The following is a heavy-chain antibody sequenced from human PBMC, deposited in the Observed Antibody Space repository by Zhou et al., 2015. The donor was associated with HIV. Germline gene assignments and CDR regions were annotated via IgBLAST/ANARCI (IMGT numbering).Heavy chain of an antibody. CDR3: AAKTSSFTIFGVVRFYYYYGMDV. V-gene: IGHV1-69*01. CDR1: VDSFVSYA. CDR2: IIPVLDRV. Sequence: QAQLVQSGADVKKPGSSVKISCQTSVDSFVSYAVSWVRLSPGQGLEWMGAIIPVLDRVHYAQKFQARVTISADESTSTAYMELSSLRSEDTAVYYCAAKTSSFTIFGVVRFYYYYGMDVWGQGTTVTVSS. J-gene: IGHJ6*02. D-gene: IGHD3-3*01.